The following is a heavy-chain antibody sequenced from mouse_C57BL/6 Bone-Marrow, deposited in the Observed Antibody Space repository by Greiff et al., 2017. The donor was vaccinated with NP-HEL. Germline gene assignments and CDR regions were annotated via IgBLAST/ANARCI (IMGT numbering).Heavy chain of an antibody. CDR3: AGYLLFAY. D-gene: IGHD2-3*01. CDR1: GFSLTSYG. V-gene: IGHV2-2*01. Sequence: QVQLQQSGPGLVQPSQSLSITCTVSGFSLTSYGVHWVRQSPGKGLEWLGVIWRGGSTAYNAAFISRLSISKDNSKSQVFLKMNSVQAEDTAIYYCAGYLLFAYWGQGTLVTVAA. CDR2: IWRGGST. J-gene: IGHJ3*01.